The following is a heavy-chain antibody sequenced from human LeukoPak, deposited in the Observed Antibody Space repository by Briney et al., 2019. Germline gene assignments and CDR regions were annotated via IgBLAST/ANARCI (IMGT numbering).Heavy chain of an antibody. CDR1: GFTFSSYA. CDR2: ISYDGSNK. J-gene: IGHJ4*02. Sequence: GGSLRLSCAASGFTFSSYAMHWVRQAPGKGLEWVAVISYDGSNKYYADSAKGRFTISRDNSKNTLYLQMNSLRAEDTAVYYCASHANFEYSSSSGFDYWGQGTLVTVSS. V-gene: IGHV3-30*04. CDR3: ASHANFEYSSSSGFDY. D-gene: IGHD6-6*01.